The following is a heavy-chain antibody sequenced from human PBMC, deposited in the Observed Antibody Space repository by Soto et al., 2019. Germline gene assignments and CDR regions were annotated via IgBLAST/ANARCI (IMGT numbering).Heavy chain of an antibody. Sequence: QVQLVQSGDEVKKPGSSVKVSCKASGGSFSSYAFSWVRQAPGQGLEWMGGIIPSFGTPNYAQRFQGRVTISADESTTTFYMDLRRLISEDTAVYYCARCSSSTGGHTGWFDPWGQGTLVTVSS. D-gene: IGHD2-8*02. CDR1: GGSFSSYA. CDR2: IIPSFGTP. J-gene: IGHJ5*02. V-gene: IGHV1-69*01. CDR3: ARCSSSTGGHTGWFDP.